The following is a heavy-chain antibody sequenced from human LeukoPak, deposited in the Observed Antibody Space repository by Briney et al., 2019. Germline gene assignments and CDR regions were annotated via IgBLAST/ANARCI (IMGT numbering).Heavy chain of an antibody. V-gene: IGHV3-21*01. CDR2: ISSSSSSYI. D-gene: IGHD3-3*01. CDR3: ARGGGFYYDFWSGYYDPYYFDY. J-gene: IGHJ4*02. CDR1: GFTFSTYS. Sequence: GGSLRLSCVDSGFTFSTYSMNWVRQAPGKGLEWVSSISSSSSSYIYYADSVKGRFTISRDNAKNSLYLQMNSLRAEDTAVYYCARGGGFYYDFWSGYYDPYYFDYWGQGTLVTVSS.